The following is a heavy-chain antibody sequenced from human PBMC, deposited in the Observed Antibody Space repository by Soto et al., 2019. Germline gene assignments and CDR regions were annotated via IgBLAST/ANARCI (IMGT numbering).Heavy chain of an antibody. D-gene: IGHD5-12*01. CDR2: ISWSGSGT. CDR3: EKGSASGSPYYFEY. J-gene: IGHJ4*02. Sequence: GGSLRLSCAASGFTFDDYAMSWVRQAPGKGLEWVSGISWSGSGTYYADSVKGRFTISRDNSKNPLYLQMSSLRAEDTVVYHCEKGSASGSPYYFEYWGQGTQVTVSS. V-gene: IGHV3-20*01. CDR1: GFTFDDYA.